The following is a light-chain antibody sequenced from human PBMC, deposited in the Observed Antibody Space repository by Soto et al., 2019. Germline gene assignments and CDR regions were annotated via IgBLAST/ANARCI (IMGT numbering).Light chain of an antibody. CDR1: SSNIGSNT. Sequence: QSVLTQPPSASGTTGQSVTISCSGSSSNIGSNTVNWYQQLPGTAPKLLIHSNNQRPSGVPDRFSGYKSGTSTSLAISGLQAEDEADYDCAAWDDSLNGYAFGTGTKVTVL. V-gene: IGLV1-44*01. CDR2: SNN. CDR3: AAWDDSLNGYA. J-gene: IGLJ1*01.